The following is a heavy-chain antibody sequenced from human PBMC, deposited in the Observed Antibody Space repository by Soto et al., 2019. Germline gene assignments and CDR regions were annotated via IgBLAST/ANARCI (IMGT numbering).Heavy chain of an antibody. CDR1: GGSISSYY. CDR3: ARGGIAAAGYYYYYYMDV. Sequence: SETLSLTCTVSGGSISSYYWSWIRQPPGKGLEWIGYIYYSGSTNYNPSLKSRVTISVDTSKNQFSLKLSSVTAADTAVYYCARGGIAAAGYYYYYYMDVWGKGTTVTVSS. CDR2: IYYSGST. V-gene: IGHV4-59*08. J-gene: IGHJ6*03. D-gene: IGHD6-13*01.